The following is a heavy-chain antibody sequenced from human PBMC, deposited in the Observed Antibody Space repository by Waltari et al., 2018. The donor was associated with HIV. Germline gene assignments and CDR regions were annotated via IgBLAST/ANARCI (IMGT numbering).Heavy chain of an antibody. CDR3: ARGGLAIAPAGTRLYTGMDV. J-gene: IGHJ6*02. Sequence: QVHLVESGGGVVQPGGSLKLSCAASGFTFSNYLMHWVRQAPGKGLEWVKFIYNEGNNKNYADSVKGRFTISRDNSKKTLYLQMNSLRHEDTAVYYCARGGLAIAPAGTRLYTGMDVWGQGTTVTVSS. V-gene: IGHV3-30*02. CDR2: IYNEGNNK. D-gene: IGHD6-13*01. CDR1: GFTFSNYL.